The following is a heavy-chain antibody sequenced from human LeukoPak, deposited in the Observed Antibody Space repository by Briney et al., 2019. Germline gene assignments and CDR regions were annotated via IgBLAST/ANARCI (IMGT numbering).Heavy chain of an antibody. CDR3: ARKTTAPAAAGTSPDY. Sequence: GGSLRLSCAASGFTFSSYAMSWVRQAPGKGLEWVPAISGSGGSTYYADSVKGRFTISRDNSKNTLYLQMNSLRAEDTAVYYCARKTTAPAAAGTSPDYWGQGTLVTVSS. CDR2: ISGSGGST. J-gene: IGHJ4*02. CDR1: GFTFSSYA. V-gene: IGHV3-23*01. D-gene: IGHD6-13*01.